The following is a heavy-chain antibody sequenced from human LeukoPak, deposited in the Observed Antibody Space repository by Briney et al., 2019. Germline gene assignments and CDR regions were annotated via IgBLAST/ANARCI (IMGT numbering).Heavy chain of an antibody. Sequence: GGSLRLSCAASGFTFSSYGMHWVRQAPGKGLEWVAVISYDGSNKYYADSVKGRFTISRDNSKNTLYLQMNSLRAEDTAVYYCAKDPAQLLWFGELSHWGQGTLVTVSS. CDR1: GFTFSSYG. D-gene: IGHD3-10*01. V-gene: IGHV3-30*18. J-gene: IGHJ4*02. CDR2: ISYDGSNK. CDR3: AKDPAQLLWFGELSH.